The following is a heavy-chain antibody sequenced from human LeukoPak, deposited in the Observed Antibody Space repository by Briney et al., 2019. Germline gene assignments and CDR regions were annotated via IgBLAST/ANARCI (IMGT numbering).Heavy chain of an antibody. CDR1: GFTFSDYY. V-gene: IGHV3-11*01. CDR3: ARDRGGYYDSSDLGYYDYGMDV. Sequence: GGSLRLSCAASGFTFSDYYMSWIGQAPGKGLEWVSYISSSGSTISYAASVKGRFTISRDNAKNSLYLQMNRLRAEDTAVYYCARDRGGYYDSSDLGYYDYGMDVWGQGTTVTVSS. CDR2: ISSSGSTI. J-gene: IGHJ6*02. D-gene: IGHD3-22*01.